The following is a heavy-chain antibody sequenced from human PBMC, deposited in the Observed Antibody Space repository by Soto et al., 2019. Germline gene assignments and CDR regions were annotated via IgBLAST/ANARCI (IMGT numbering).Heavy chain of an antibody. CDR2: LNSDGSSR. CDR3: ARGLKNYYGMDV. CDR1: GFTFSSHW. J-gene: IGHJ6*02. V-gene: IGHV3-74*01. Sequence: GGSLRLSCAASGFTFSSHWMHWVRQAPGKGLVWVSRLNSDGSSRYYGDSMKGRVTISRDNAKNTVYLQMDSLRDEDSAVYYCARGLKNYYGMDVWGQGTTVTAP.